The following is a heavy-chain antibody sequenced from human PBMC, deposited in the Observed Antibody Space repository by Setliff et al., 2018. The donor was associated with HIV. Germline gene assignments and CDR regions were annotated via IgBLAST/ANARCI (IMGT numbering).Heavy chain of an antibody. Sequence: PSETLSLTCAVSGYSISSGYYWGWIRQPPGKGLEWIGSIYHSGSTYYNQSLKSRVTISVDTSKNQFSLKLSSVTAADTAVYYCARQGIVYYDSPGDAFDIWGQGTMVTVSS. CDR2: IYHSGST. CDR3: ARQGIVYYDSPGDAFDI. V-gene: IGHV4-38-2*01. J-gene: IGHJ3*02. D-gene: IGHD3-22*01. CDR1: GYSISSGYY.